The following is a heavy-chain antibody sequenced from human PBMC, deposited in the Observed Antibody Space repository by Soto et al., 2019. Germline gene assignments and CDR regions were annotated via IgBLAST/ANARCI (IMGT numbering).Heavy chain of an antibody. V-gene: IGHV3-30-3*01. D-gene: IGHD3-3*01. CDR1: GFTFSSYA. J-gene: IGHJ6*02. Sequence: QAGGSLRLSCAASGFTFSSYAMHWVRQAPGKGLEWVAVISYDGSNKYYADSVKGRFTISRDNSKNTLYLQMNSLRAEDTAVYYCARQRYFTIFGVVRYYGMDVWGQGTTVTVSS. CDR3: ARQRYFTIFGVVRYYGMDV. CDR2: ISYDGSNK.